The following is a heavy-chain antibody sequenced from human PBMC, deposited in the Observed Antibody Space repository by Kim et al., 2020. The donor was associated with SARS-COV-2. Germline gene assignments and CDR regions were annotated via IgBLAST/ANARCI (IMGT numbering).Heavy chain of an antibody. Sequence: DGGNTLYADSVKGRFTISRDNAKNTLYLQMNSLRVEDTAVYFCARGHDSWGQGTLVTVSS. CDR3: ARGHDS. V-gene: IGHV3-74*01. J-gene: IGHJ5*01. CDR2: DGGNT.